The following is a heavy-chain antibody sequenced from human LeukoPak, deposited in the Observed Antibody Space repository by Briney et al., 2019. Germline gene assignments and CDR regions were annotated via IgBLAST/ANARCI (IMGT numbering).Heavy chain of an antibody. CDR1: GFTFGDYA. D-gene: IGHD5-18*01. V-gene: IGHV3-49*03. CDR3: TRTRDTAMVTLMIVVVN. Sequence: GGSLRLSCTASGFTFGDYAMSWFRQAPGKGLEWGGFIRSKAYGGTTEYAASVKGRFTISRDDSKSIAYVQMNSLKTEDTAVYYCTRTRDTAMVTLMIVVVNWGQGTLVTVSS. J-gene: IGHJ4*02. CDR2: IRSKAYGGTT.